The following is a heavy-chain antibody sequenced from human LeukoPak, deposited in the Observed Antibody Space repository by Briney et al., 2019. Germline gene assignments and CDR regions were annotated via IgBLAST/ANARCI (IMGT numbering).Heavy chain of an antibody. J-gene: IGHJ4*02. D-gene: IGHD3-10*01. Sequence: GGSLRLSCVASGFTFSNYGMHWVRQAPGKRLEWVAGISYDGSNRYYADSVKGRFTISRDNYENRLFLQMNSLRAEDLAMYFCAKDLNRISMVRGVDNWGQGTLVTVSS. CDR1: GFTFSNYG. V-gene: IGHV3-30*18. CDR2: ISYDGSNR. CDR3: AKDLNRISMVRGVDN.